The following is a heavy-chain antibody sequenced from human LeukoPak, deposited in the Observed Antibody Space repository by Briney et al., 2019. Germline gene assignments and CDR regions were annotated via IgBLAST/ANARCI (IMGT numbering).Heavy chain of an antibody. CDR2: MSGHSSTI. CDR3: AKDRDIVVVTAAIGD. V-gene: IGHV3-48*01. D-gene: IGHD2-2*01. Sequence: PGGSLRLSCAASGFTFSRYSMNWVRQAPGEGREWIAYMSGHSSTIYFADSVKGRFTISRDNSKNTLYLQMNSLRAEDTAVYYCAKDRDIVVVTAAIGDWGQGTLVTVSS. J-gene: IGHJ4*02. CDR1: GFTFSRYS.